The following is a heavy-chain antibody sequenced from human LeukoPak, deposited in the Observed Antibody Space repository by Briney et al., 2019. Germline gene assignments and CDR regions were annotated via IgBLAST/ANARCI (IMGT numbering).Heavy chain of an antibody. CDR3: ARIRDPAYSSSWYDDY. CDR2: IDWDDDK. CDR1: GFSLSTSGMC. J-gene: IGHJ4*02. D-gene: IGHD6-13*01. V-gene: IGHV2-70*11. Sequence: SGPALVKPTQTHTLTCTFSGFSLSTSGMCVSWIRQPPGKALEWLARIDWDDDKYYSTSLKTRLTISKDTSKNQVVLTMTNMDPVDTATYYCARIRDPAYSSSWYDDYWGQGTLVTVSS.